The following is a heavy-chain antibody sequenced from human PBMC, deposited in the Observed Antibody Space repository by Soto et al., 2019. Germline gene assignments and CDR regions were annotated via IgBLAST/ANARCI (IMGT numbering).Heavy chain of an antibody. CDR2: IIPIFGTA. D-gene: IGHD2-15*01. Sequence: QVQLVQSGAEVKKPGSSVKVSCKASGGTFSSYAISWVRQAPGQGLEWMGGIIPIFGTANYAQKFQGRVTITADESTSTAYMELSSLRSEDPAVYYCARDRGEGRSCSGGSCYSRWFDPWGQGTLVTVSS. CDR1: GGTFSSYA. CDR3: ARDRGEGRSCSGGSCYSRWFDP. V-gene: IGHV1-69*01. J-gene: IGHJ5*02.